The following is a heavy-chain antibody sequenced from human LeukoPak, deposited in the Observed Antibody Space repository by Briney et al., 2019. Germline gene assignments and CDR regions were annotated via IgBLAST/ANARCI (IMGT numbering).Heavy chain of an antibody. V-gene: IGHV1-18*01. CDR2: ISAHNGNT. J-gene: IGHJ4*02. CDR1: GYAFTSYG. Sequence: ASVKVSCKASGYAFTSYGISWVRQAPGQGLEWMAWISAHNGNTNYAQNLRDRVTLTTDTSTSTVYMELRSLRSDDTAVYYCASSKTSCSSTSCYDPFDYWGQGTLVTVSS. CDR3: ASSKTSCSSTSCYDPFDY. D-gene: IGHD2-2*01.